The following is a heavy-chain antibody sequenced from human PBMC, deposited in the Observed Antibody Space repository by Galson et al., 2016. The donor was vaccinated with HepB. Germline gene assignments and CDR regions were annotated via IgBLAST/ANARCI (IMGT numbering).Heavy chain of an antibody. D-gene: IGHD3-3*02. J-gene: IGHJ1*01. CDR1: GYTFTSYA. CDR3: ARGLGPEYYQFWCQGPVGTQPIADRSIDRATVTARMEMWHRCPDCSACVCGVQRLVPKDCPG. Sequence: SVKVSCKASGYTFTSYAMTWVRQAPGQGLEWMGWINAANGLTKYADGLQGRVVMTTDTSTDTAYMELRNLRTDDMAVYYCARGLGPEYYQFWCQGPVGTQPIADRSIDRATVTARMEMWHRCPDCSACVCGVQRLVPKDCPGGGQGPVVAFSS. V-gene: IGHV1-18*03. CDR2: INAANGLT.